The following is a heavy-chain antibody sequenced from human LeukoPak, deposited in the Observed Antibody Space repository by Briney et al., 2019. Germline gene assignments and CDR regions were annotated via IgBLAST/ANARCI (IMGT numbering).Heavy chain of an antibody. V-gene: IGHV4-4*02. CDR1: GGSISSNNW. CDR2: VYHSGST. Sequence: SGTLSLTCAVSGGSISSNNWWSWVRQPPGKGLEWIGEVYHSGSTNYNPSLKSRVTISVDKSKNQFSLKLNSVTAADTAVYYCARNMIATTGCDYWGQGTLVTVSS. CDR3: ARNMIATTGCDY. D-gene: IGHD4-17*01. J-gene: IGHJ4*02.